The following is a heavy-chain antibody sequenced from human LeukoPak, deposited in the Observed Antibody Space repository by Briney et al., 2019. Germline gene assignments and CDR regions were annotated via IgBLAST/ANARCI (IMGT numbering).Heavy chain of an antibody. D-gene: IGHD5-24*01. CDR3: AKGRDGYNSYGY. CDR1: GFTFSSYA. CDR2: ISGSGTGT. V-gene: IGHV3-23*01. J-gene: IGHJ4*02. Sequence: AGGCLRLSCAASGFTFSSYAMSWVRQAPGKGLEWVSAISGSGTGTYYADSVKGRFTISRDNSKNTLYLQMNSLRAEDTAVYYCAKGRDGYNSYGYWGQGTLVTVSS.